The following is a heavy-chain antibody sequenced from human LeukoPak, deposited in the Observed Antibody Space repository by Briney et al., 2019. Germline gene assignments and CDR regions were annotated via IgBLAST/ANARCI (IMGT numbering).Heavy chain of an antibody. J-gene: IGHJ4*02. V-gene: IGHV3-7*03. CDR1: GFTFSSYW. CDR2: IKQDGSEK. Sequence: GGSLRLSCAASGFTFSSYWMSWVRQAPGKGLEWVANIKQDGSEKYYVDSVKGRFTISRDNAKNSLYLQMNSLRAEDTAVYYCARQLFRYFGWLPYFDYWGQGTLVTVSS. CDR3: ARQLFRYFGWLPYFDY. D-gene: IGHD3-9*01.